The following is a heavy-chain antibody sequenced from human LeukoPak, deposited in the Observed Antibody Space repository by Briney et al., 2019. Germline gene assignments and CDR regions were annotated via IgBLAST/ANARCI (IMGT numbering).Heavy chain of an antibody. J-gene: IGHJ4*02. D-gene: IGHD3-22*01. Sequence: GGSLRLSCAASGFTFDDYAMHWVRQAPGKGLEWVSGISWNSGSIGYADSVKGRFTISRDNAKNSLYLQMNSLRAEDTALYYCAKSVFDYDSSGYPSMTYYFDYWGQGTLVTVSS. V-gene: IGHV3-9*01. CDR1: GFTFDDYA. CDR2: ISWNSGSI. CDR3: AKSVFDYDSSGYPSMTYYFDY.